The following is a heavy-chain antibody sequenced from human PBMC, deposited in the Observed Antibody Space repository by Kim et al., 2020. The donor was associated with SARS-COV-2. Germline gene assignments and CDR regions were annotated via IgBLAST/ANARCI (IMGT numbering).Heavy chain of an antibody. D-gene: IGHD2-2*02. Sequence: SETLSLTCAVYGVSFSGYHWSWIRQPPGKGLEWIGEIKHSGSTNYNPSLKSRVTMSVDTSKSQFSLKLRSVTAADTAVYYCARGRAGVVPSPILGIGPHYDYYAMDVWGQGTTVTVSS. V-gene: IGHV4-34*01. CDR2: IKHSGST. J-gene: IGHJ6*02. CDR3: ARGRAGVVPSPILGIGPHYDYYAMDV. CDR1: GVSFSGYH.